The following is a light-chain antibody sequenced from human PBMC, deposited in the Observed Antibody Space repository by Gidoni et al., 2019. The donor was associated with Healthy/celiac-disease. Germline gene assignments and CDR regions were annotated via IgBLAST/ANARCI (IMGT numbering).Light chain of an antibody. CDR3: QQRSNWPT. J-gene: IGKJ4*01. CDR2: YAS. V-gene: IGKV3-11*01. CDR1: QSVSSY. Sequence: EIVLTQSPATLSLSPGERATLPCRDSQSVSSYLAWYQQKPGQAPRLLIYYASNRATGIPARFSGSGSGTDFTLTISSLEPEDFAVYYCQQRSNWPTFGGGTKVEIK.